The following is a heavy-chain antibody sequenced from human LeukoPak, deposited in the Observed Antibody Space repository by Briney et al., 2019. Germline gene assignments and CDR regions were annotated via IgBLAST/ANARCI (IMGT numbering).Heavy chain of an antibody. CDR2: IYYSGST. CDR3: AREKYYDSSAYHAFDI. D-gene: IGHD3-22*01. Sequence: SETLSLTCTVSGGSISSYYWGWIRQPPGKGLEWIGYIYYSGSTNYNPSLKSRVTISVDTSKNQFSLKLSSVTAADTAVYYCAREKYYDSSAYHAFDIWGQGTMVTVSS. V-gene: IGHV4-59*01. CDR1: GGSISSYY. J-gene: IGHJ3*02.